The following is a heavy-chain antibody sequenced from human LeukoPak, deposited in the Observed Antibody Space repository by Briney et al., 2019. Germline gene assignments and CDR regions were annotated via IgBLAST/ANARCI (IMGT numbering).Heavy chain of an antibody. Sequence: ASVKVSCKASGYTFTSYGISWVRQAPGQGLGWMGWISAYNGNTNYAQKLQGRVTMTTDTSTSTAYMELRSLRSDDTAVYYCARDGGQQLVPYSPDYWGQGTLVTVSS. V-gene: IGHV1-18*04. CDR1: GYTFTSYG. CDR2: ISAYNGNT. J-gene: IGHJ4*02. CDR3: ARDGGQQLVPYSPDY. D-gene: IGHD6-13*01.